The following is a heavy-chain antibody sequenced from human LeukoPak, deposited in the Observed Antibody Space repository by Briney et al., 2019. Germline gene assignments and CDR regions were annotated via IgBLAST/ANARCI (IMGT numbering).Heavy chain of an antibody. Sequence: SVKVSCKASGGTFSNYAINRVRQAPGQGLEWMGGIIPIFGTANYAQKFQGRVTITADESTSTAYMELSSLRSEDTAVYYCARGSQQLVETYFDYWGQGTLVTVSS. CDR1: GGTFSNYA. CDR3: ARGSQQLVETYFDY. CDR2: IIPIFGTA. V-gene: IGHV1-69*01. J-gene: IGHJ4*02. D-gene: IGHD6-13*01.